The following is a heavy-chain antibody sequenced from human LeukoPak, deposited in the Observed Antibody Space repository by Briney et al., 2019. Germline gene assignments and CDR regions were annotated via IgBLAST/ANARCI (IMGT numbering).Heavy chain of an antibody. V-gene: IGHV3-7*04. CDR2: IHPEGNEK. J-gene: IGHJ4*02. CDR3: ARGDDFSADH. CDR1: GFTFSNFW. Sequence: PGGSLRLSCATSGFTFSNFWMSWVRQAPGRGLEWVANIHPEGNEKYHVESVKGRFTISRDNARKLLFLQMNGLRVEDTAVYYCARGDDFSADHWGQGTPVTVSS. D-gene: IGHD1-1*01.